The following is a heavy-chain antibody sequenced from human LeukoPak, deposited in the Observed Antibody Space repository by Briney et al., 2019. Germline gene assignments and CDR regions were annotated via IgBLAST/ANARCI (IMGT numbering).Heavy chain of an antibody. CDR1: GFTFSSYS. CDR3: ARDFPGEQFSFDY. V-gene: IGHV3-48*01. J-gene: IGHJ4*02. CDR2: IRSSSRTI. Sequence: GGSLRLSCAASGFTFSSYSMNWVRQAPGKGLEWVSYIRSSSRTIYYADSVKGRFTISRDNAKNSLYLQMNSLRAEDTAVYYCARDFPGEQFSFDYWGQGTLVTVSS. D-gene: IGHD6-19*01.